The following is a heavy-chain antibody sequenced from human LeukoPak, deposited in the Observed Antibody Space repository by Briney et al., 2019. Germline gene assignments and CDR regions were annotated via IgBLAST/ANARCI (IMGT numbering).Heavy chain of an antibody. Sequence: SETLSLTCAVYGGSFSGYYWSWIRQPPGKGLEWIAEINHSGSTDYNPSLKSRVTISVDTSKNQFSLKLSSVTAADTAVYYCARSYYYDSSGYYLDYWGQGTLVTVSS. D-gene: IGHD3-22*01. J-gene: IGHJ4*02. CDR2: INHSGST. CDR3: ARSYYYDSSGYYLDY. V-gene: IGHV4-34*01. CDR1: GGSFSGYY.